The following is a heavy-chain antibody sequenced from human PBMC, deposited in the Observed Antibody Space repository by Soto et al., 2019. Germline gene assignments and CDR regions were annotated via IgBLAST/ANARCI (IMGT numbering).Heavy chain of an antibody. V-gene: IGHV4-31*03. CDR3: AIRSTSLGMDV. CDR1: GGSISSGGYY. CDR2: MYYSGST. J-gene: IGHJ6*02. Sequence: QVQLQESGPGLVKPSQTLSLTCTVSGGSISSGGYYWSWIRQHPGKGLEWIGYMYYSGSTYYNPSLKSRVTISVDTSKNQLSLKLSSVTAADTAVYYCAIRSTSLGMDVWGQGTTVTVSS. D-gene: IGHD2-2*01.